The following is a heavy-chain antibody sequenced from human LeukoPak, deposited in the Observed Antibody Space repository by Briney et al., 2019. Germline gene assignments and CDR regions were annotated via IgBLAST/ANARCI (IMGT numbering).Heavy chain of an antibody. CDR1: GFTFNNYG. Sequence: GGSLRLSCAASGFTFNNYGIRWVRQAPGKGLEWVADISYEGSVQYYADSVKGRFTISRDNSKNTVYLQMNSLRVEDTAVYYCAKTALRYYYDSSGPIDVWGQGTMVTVSS. CDR3: AKTALRYYYDSSGPIDV. J-gene: IGHJ3*01. V-gene: IGHV3-30*18. CDR2: ISYEGSVQ. D-gene: IGHD3-22*01.